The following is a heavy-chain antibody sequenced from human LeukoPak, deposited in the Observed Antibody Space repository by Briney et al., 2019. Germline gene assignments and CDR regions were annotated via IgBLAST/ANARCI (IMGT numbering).Heavy chain of an antibody. CDR2: LSGSGGTT. CDR3: AKDHYDSSGYRA. D-gene: IGHD3-22*01. J-gene: IGHJ5*02. Sequence: PGGSLTLSCAASGFTFNSYTMSWVRQAPGEGLEWVSALSGSGGTTYYADSVKGRFTISRDNSKNTLYLQMNSLRAEDTAVYYCAKDHYDSSGYRAWGQGTLVTVSS. V-gene: IGHV3-23*01. CDR1: GFTFNSYT.